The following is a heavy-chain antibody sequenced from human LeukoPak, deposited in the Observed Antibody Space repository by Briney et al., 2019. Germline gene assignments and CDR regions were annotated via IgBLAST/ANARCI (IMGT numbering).Heavy chain of an antibody. CDR3: ARRYSYYYYGMDV. CDR2: INHSGST. D-gene: IGHD5-18*01. V-gene: IGHV4-34*01. Sequence: SETLSLTCAVYGGSFSGYYWSWIRQPPGKGLEWTGEINHSGSTNYNPSLKSRVTISVDTSKNQFSLKLSSVTAADTAVYYCARRYSYYYYGMDVWGQGTTVTVSS. J-gene: IGHJ6*02. CDR1: GGSFSGYY.